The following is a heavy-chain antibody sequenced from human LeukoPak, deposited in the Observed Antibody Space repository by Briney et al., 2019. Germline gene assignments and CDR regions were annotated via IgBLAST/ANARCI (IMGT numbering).Heavy chain of an antibody. CDR1: GDSISTSKSY. J-gene: IGHJ4*02. CDR3: ARVVPGYSYGSGRFDY. Sequence: PSETLSLTCTVSGDSISTSKSYWGWIRQPPLKGLEWIGSIYYTGNTYYNASLKSRVTISVDTSKNQFSLKLSSVTAADTAVYYCARVVPGYSYGSGRFDYWGQGTLVTVSS. V-gene: IGHV4-39*01. CDR2: IYYTGNT. D-gene: IGHD5-18*01.